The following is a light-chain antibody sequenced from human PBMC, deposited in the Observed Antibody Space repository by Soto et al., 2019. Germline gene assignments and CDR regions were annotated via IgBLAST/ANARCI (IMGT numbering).Light chain of an antibody. CDR2: AAS. J-gene: IGKJ1*01. CDR1: QGSSNY. Sequence: DIQMTQSPSSLSASVGDRVTITCRASQGSSNYLAWYQQKPGKVPKLLIYAASTLQSGVPSRFSGSGSGTDFTLTISSLLPEDVATYYCQKYNSAPRTFGQGTKVEIK. V-gene: IGKV1-27*01. CDR3: QKYNSAPRT.